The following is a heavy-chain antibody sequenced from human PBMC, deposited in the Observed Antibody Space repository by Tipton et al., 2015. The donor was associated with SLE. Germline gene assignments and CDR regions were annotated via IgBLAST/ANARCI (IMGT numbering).Heavy chain of an antibody. V-gene: IGHV3-49*03. CDR3: TRAMKTFYYGSVPPFDI. D-gene: IGHD3-10*01. Sequence: SLRLSCTASGFNFGDYAMSWFRQVPGKGLEWVGFIRSKNYGGTAENAASLKGRFTISRDDSKSIVYLQMNSLQTEDTAVYYCTRAMKTFYYGSVPPFDIWGQGTMVTVSS. J-gene: IGHJ3*02. CDR2: IRSKNYGGTA. CDR1: GFNFGDYA.